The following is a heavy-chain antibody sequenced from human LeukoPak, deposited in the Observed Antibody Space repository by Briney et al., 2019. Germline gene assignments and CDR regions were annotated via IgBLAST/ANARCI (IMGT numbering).Heavy chain of an antibody. CDR3: ARVGYCSGGSCSPTPTYYYYGMDV. Sequence: PSETLSLTCTVSGFTFSSYYRSWIRQPAGKGLEWIGRIYTSGSTNYNPSPKSRVTMSVDTSTNQFSLKLSSVTAADTAVYYCARVGYCSGGSCSPTPTYYYYGMDVWGQGTTVTVSS. J-gene: IGHJ6*02. CDR2: IYTSGST. CDR1: GFTFSSYY. D-gene: IGHD2-15*01. V-gene: IGHV4-4*07.